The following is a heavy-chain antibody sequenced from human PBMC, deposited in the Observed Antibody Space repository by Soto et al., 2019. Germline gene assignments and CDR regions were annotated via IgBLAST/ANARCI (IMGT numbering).Heavy chain of an antibody. CDR2: IYHNADT. V-gene: IGHV4-30-2*01. D-gene: IGHD6-13*01. Sequence: QLQLQESGSGLVKPSQTLSLTSAVSGGSVSISGYSWSWIRQPPGKGLEWIGYIYHNADTYYNPSLESRVTMSVDRSKNQYSLKLKSVTVADTAVYYCARGISATGPYWFFDLWGRGTLVTVSS. CDR1: GGSVSISGYS. CDR3: ARGISATGPYWFFDL. J-gene: IGHJ2*01.